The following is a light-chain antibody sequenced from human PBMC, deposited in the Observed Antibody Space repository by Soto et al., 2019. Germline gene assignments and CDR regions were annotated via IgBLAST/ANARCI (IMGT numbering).Light chain of an antibody. V-gene: IGKV3-15*01. CDR1: QSVSSN. J-gene: IGKJ1*01. CDR2: GAS. Sequence: EIVMTQSPATPSVSPGERAALSCRASQSVSSNLAWYQQNPGQAPRLLIYGASTRATGIPARFSGSGSGTEFTLIISSLQSEDFAVYYCHQYNNWPRTFGQGTKVEIK. CDR3: HQYNNWPRT.